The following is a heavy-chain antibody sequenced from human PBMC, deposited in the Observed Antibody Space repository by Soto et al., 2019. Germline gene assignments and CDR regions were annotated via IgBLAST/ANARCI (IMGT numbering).Heavy chain of an antibody. V-gene: IGHV3-23*01. CDR1: GFTFSAYA. CDR2: ISGGGGTT. D-gene: IGHD3-22*01. Sequence: GGFLRLSCAASGFTFSAYAMSWVRQAPGKGLEWVSGISGGGGTTNYADSVKGRFTISRDNSKNTLYLQMSSLRAEDTAVYYCARGGYYDSTGYANWGQGTLVTVSS. CDR3: ARGGYYDSTGYAN. J-gene: IGHJ4*02.